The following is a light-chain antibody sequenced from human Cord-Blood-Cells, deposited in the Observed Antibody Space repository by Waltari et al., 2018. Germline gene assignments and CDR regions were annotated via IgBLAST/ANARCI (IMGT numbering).Light chain of an antibody. J-gene: IGLJ1*01. Sequence: QSALTQPASVSGSPGQSITISCTVTSSDVGGYNYVSWYQQHPGKAPKLMIYDVSNRPSGVSNRFSGSKSGNTASLTISALQAEDEADYYCSSYTSSSTYVFGTGTKVTVL. CDR1: SSDVGGYNY. CDR2: DVS. CDR3: SSYTSSSTYV. V-gene: IGLV2-14*01.